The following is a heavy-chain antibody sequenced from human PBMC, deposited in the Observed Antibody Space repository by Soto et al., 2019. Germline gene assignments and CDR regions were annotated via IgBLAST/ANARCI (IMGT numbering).Heavy chain of an antibody. V-gene: IGHV4-30-2*01. Sequence: SETLSLTCAVSGGSISSGGYSWSWIRHPPGKGLEWIGYIYHSGSTYYNPSLKSRVTISVDTSKNQFSLKLSSVTAADTAVYYCARGVTLVRGVIHTPYFDYWGQGALVTSPQ. CDR2: IYHSGST. CDR1: GGSISSGGYS. D-gene: IGHD3-10*01. J-gene: IGHJ4*02. CDR3: ARGVTLVRGVIHTPYFDY.